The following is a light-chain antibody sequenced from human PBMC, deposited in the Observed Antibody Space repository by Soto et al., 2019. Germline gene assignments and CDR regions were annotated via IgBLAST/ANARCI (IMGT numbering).Light chain of an antibody. CDR1: SSDVGAYKY. CDR2: EVS. Sequence: QSALTQPPSASGSPGQSVTISCTGTSSDVGAYKYVSWYQQYPGTATKLMIYEVSKRPSGVPDRFSGSKSGNTASLTVSGLQAEEEADYYGTSYAGSNIWVFGGGTKLTVL. CDR3: TSYAGSNIWV. V-gene: IGLV2-8*01. J-gene: IGLJ3*02.